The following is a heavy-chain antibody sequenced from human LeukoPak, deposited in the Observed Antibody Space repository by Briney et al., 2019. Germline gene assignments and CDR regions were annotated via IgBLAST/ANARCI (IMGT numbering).Heavy chain of an antibody. Sequence: ASVKVSCKASGYTFTGYYMHWVRQAPGQGLEWMGWINPNSGGTNYAQKFQGRVTMTRDTSISTAYMELSRLRSDDTAVYYCARGVHSSSWYWDGWFDPWGQGTLVTVSS. J-gene: IGHJ5*02. CDR2: INPNSGGT. CDR3: ARGVHSSSWYWDGWFDP. V-gene: IGHV1-2*02. D-gene: IGHD6-13*01. CDR1: GYTFTGYY.